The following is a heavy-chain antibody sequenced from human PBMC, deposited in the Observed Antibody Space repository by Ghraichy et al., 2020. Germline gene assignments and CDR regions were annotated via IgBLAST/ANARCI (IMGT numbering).Heavy chain of an antibody. J-gene: IGHJ4*02. D-gene: IGHD3-10*01. CDR3: ARGFWGVDY. Sequence: EWLGRTYYRSKWYNDYAVSVKSRITINPDTSKNQFSLQLNSVTPEDTAVYYCARGFWGVDYWGQFTLVTASS. CDR2: TYYRSKWYN. V-gene: IGHV6-1*01.